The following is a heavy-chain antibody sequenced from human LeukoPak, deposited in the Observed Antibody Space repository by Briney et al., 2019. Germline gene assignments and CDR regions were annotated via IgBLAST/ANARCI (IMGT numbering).Heavy chain of an antibody. CDR2: INHSGST. J-gene: IGHJ4*02. CDR3: ARGRMVRGVIGY. V-gene: IGHV4-39*07. D-gene: IGHD3-10*01. CDR1: GGSISSSSYY. Sequence: SETLSLTCTVSGGSISSSSYYWGWIRQPPGKGLEWIGEINHSGSTNYNPSLKSRVTISVDTSKNQFSLKLSSVTAADTAVYYCARGRMVRGVIGYWGQGTLVTVSS.